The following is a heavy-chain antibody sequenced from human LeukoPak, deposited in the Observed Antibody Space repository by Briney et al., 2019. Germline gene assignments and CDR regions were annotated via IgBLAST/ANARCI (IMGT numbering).Heavy chain of an antibody. CDR2: IYSGGST. CDR1: GFTVSSNY. V-gene: IGHV3-66*01. D-gene: IGHD2-15*01. CDR3: AREVCSGGSCYSYSPGWFDT. Sequence: GGSLRLSCAASGFTVSSNYMSWVRQAPGKGLEWVSVIYSGGSTYYADSVKGRFTISRDNSKNTLYLQMNSLRAEDTAVHYCAREVCSGGSCYSYSPGWFDTWGQGTLVTVSS. J-gene: IGHJ5*02.